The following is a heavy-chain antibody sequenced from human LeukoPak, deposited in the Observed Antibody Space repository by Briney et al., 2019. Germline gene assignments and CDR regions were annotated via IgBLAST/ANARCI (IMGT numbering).Heavy chain of an antibody. J-gene: IGHJ4*02. V-gene: IGHV4-59*01. D-gene: IGHD3-10*01. Sequence: SETLSLTCTVSGGSISSYYWSWIRQPPGKGLEWIGYIYYSGSTNYNPSLKSRVTISVDTSKNQFSLKLSSVTAADTAVYYCARSKYYYGSGSYSDSFDYWGQGTLVTVSS. CDR3: ARSKYYYGSGSYSDSFDY. CDR2: IYYSGST. CDR1: GGSISSYY.